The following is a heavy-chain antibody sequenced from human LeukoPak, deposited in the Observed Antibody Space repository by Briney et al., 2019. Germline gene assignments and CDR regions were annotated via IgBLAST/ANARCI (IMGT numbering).Heavy chain of an antibody. CDR3: AHGSQYCDCTDFDS. J-gene: IGHJ4*02. Sequence: GGSLTLSCTPSALTLSNTWANCVRHAPGEGREWVGRTSSIPAQRTTRDSAPAKRRFTISRDDSKNTLYVQMNSLKSEDSAVYYCAHGSQYCDCTDFDSGGQGTLVTVSS. V-gene: IGHV3-15*01. CDR1: ALTLSNTW. CDR2: TSSIPAQRTT. D-gene: IGHD2-21*01.